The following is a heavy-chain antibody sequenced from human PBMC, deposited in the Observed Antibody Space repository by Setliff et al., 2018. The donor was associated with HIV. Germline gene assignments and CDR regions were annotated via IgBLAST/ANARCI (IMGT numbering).Heavy chain of an antibody. J-gene: IGHJ4*02. Sequence: GASVKVSCKASGVTFRRFAFSWVRQAPGQGLEWMGWINIGNGDTKYSQDFHDRVTISRDTPATTVYMELSSLRSDDMAVYYCARGWHSTSPNSYFDYWGQGSLVTVSS. CDR3: ARGWHSTSPNSYFDY. CDR1: GVTFRRFA. CDR2: INIGNGDT. D-gene: IGHD6-6*01. V-gene: IGHV1-3*03.